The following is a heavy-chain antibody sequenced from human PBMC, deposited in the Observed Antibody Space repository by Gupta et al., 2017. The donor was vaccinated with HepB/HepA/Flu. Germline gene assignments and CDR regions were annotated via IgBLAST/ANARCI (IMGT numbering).Heavy chain of an antibody. CDR3: ARRHSSSPHWFDP. V-gene: IGHV3-33*01. Sequence: QVQLVESGGGVVQPGRSLRLSCAASGFTFSSYGMHGVRQAPGKGLEWVAVIWYDGSKKYYADSVKGRFSISRDNSKNMMYLEMNSLRVEDTAVYYCARRHSSSPHWFDPWGQGTLVTVSS. D-gene: IGHD3-22*01. CDR1: GFTFSSYG. J-gene: IGHJ5*02. CDR2: IWYDGSKK.